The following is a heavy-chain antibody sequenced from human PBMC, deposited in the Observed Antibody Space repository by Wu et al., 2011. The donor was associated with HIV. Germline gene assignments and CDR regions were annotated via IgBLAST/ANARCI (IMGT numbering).Heavy chain of an antibody. CDR3: ARGDSSGRYSFDS. CDR2: IYSDGST. Sequence: SIIYSDGSTYYADSVKGRFTISRDISKNTLYLRMNSLRSEDTAVYYCARGDSSGRYSFDSWGQGTLVIVSS. J-gene: IGHJ4*02. D-gene: IGHD6-19*01. V-gene: IGHV3-53*05.